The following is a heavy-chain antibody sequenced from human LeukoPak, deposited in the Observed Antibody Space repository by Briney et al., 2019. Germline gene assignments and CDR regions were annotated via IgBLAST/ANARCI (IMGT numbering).Heavy chain of an antibody. V-gene: IGHV4-61*02. Sequence: SQTLSLTCTVSGGSISSGSYYWSWIRQPAGHGLEWIGRTYTSGSTNYNPTLKRRVTISLDTSKNQFSLKLSSVTAADTAVYYCASFTMVRGVSPFYYYYYTDVWGKGTTVTVSS. CDR2: TYTSGST. CDR1: GGSISSGSYY. D-gene: IGHD3-10*01. J-gene: IGHJ6*03. CDR3: ASFTMVRGVSPFYYYYYTDV.